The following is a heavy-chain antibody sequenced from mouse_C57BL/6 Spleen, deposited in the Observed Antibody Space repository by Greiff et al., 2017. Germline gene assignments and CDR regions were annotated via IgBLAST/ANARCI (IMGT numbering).Heavy chain of an antibody. CDR3: TTYYYYGSDY. J-gene: IGHJ2*01. Sequence: VQLQQSGAELVRPGASVKLSCTASGFNIQDDYMHWVKQRPEQGLEWIGWIDPEDGDTEYASKFQGKATITADTSSNTAYLQLSSLTSEDTAVYYCTTYYYYGSDYWGQGTTLTVSS. V-gene: IGHV14-4*01. CDR2: IDPEDGDT. D-gene: IGHD1-1*01. CDR1: GFNIQDDY.